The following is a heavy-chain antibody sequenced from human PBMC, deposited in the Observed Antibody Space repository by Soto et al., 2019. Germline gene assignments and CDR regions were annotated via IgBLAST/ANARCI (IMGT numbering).Heavy chain of an antibody. CDR2: INHSGST. J-gene: IGHJ3*02. V-gene: IGHV4-61*01. Sequence: SETLSLTCTVSGGSVSSGNYYWSWIRQPPGKGLEWIGEINHSGSTNYNPSLKSRVTISVDTSKNQFSLKLSSVTAADTAVYYCARGLRGLRAFDIWGQGTMVTVSS. D-gene: IGHD4-17*01. CDR1: GGSVSSGNYY. CDR3: ARGLRGLRAFDI.